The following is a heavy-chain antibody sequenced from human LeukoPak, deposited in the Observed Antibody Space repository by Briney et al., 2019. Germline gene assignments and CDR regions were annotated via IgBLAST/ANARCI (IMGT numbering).Heavy chain of an antibody. CDR2: IYYSGST. J-gene: IGHJ5*02. CDR3: ARVRPKYGRQLHWFDP. V-gene: IGHV4-39*07. Sequence: SETLSLTCTVSGGSISSSSYYWGWIRQPPGKGLEWVGSIYYSGSTYYNPSLKSRVTISVDTSKNQFSLKLSSVTAADTAVYYCARVRPKYGRQLHWFDPWGQGTLVTVSS. D-gene: IGHD2-2*01. CDR1: GGSISSSSYY.